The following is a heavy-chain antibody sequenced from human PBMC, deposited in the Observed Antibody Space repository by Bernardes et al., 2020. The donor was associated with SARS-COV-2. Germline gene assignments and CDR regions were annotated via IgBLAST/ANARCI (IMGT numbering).Heavy chain of an antibody. J-gene: IGHJ1*01. Sequence: GGSLRLSCAASGFTFRRYWMHWVRQAPGKGLVWVSRIDSDGSSTTYADAVKGRFTMSRDNAKNTLYLHMNSLTAEDTAVYYCTREHSDISASYSGSGDFQRWGQGTLVTVSS. D-gene: IGHD3-10*01. V-gene: IGHV3-74*01. CDR2: IDSDGSST. CDR3: TREHSDISASYSGSGDFQR. CDR1: GFTFRRYW.